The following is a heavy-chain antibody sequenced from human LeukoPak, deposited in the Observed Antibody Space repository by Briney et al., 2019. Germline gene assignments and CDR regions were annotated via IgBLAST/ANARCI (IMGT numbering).Heavy chain of an antibody. Sequence: PGRSLRLSCAASGFTFSSYGMHWVRQAPGKGLEWVALIWYDGSNKYYADSVRGRFTISRDNSKNTLYLQMNSLGAEDTAVYYCARDPIGYCSSSSCFGPEHWGQGTPVTVSS. CDR1: GFTFSSYG. CDR3: ARDPIGYCSSSSCFGPEH. CDR2: IWYDGSNK. J-gene: IGHJ4*02. D-gene: IGHD2-15*01. V-gene: IGHV3-33*01.